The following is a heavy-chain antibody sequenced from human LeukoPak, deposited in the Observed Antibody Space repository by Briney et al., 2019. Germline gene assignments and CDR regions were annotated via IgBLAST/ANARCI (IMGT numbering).Heavy chain of an antibody. D-gene: IGHD3-10*01. V-gene: IGHV3-23*01. CDR1: GFTFSSYA. CDR2: ISGSGHNT. CDR3: AKWREGTMVYFDY. Sequence: GESLRLSCAASGFTFSSYAMTRVRQAPGKGLEWVSAISGSGHNTYYADSVKGRFTISRDNSKNTVYLQMNSLRAEDTALYYCAKWREGTMVYFDYWGQGALVTVSS. J-gene: IGHJ4*02.